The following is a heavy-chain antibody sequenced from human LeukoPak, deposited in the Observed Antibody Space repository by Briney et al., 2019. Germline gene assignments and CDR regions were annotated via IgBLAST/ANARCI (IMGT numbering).Heavy chain of an antibody. V-gene: IGHV4-59*06. D-gene: IGHD2-8*01. J-gene: IGHJ4*02. CDR1: GGSISSYY. Sequence: SETLSLTCTVSGGSISSYYWSWIRQHPGKGLEWIGYIYYSGSTYYNPSLKSRVTISVDTSKNQFSLKLSSVTAADTAVYYCARDPYCTNGVCSDDCWGQGTLVTVSS. CDR2: IYYSGST. CDR3: ARDPYCTNGVCSDDC.